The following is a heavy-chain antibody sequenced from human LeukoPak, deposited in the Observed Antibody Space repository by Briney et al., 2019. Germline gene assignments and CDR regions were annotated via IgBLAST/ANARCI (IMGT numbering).Heavy chain of an antibody. J-gene: IGHJ5*02. V-gene: IGHV1-69*04. D-gene: IGHD6-13*01. CDR2: IIPIFGIA. CDR1: GGTFSSYA. CDR3: ARAYSSSWDKTYNWFDP. Sequence: SVKVSCKASGGTFSSYAISWVRQAPGQGLEWMGRIIPIFGIANYAQKFQGRVTITADKPTSTAYMELSSLRSEDTAVYYCARAYSSSWDKTYNWFDPWGQGTLVTVSS.